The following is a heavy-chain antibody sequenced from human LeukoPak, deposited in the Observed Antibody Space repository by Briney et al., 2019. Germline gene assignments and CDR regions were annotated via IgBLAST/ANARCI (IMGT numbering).Heavy chain of an antibody. CDR3: ARAADCTNGVCYTGPPYYYYGMDV. CDR1: GFTFSDYY. D-gene: IGHD2-8*01. Sequence: GGSLRPSCAASGFTFSDYYMSWIRQAPGKGLEWVSYISSSGSTIYYADSVKGRFTISRDNAKNSLYLQMNSLRAEDTAVYYCARAADCTNGVCYTGPPYYYYGMDVWGQGTTVTVSS. J-gene: IGHJ6*02. V-gene: IGHV3-11*01. CDR2: ISSSGSTI.